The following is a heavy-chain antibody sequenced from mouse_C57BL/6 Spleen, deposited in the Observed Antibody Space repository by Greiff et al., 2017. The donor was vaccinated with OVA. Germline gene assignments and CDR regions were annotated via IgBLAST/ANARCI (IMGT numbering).Heavy chain of an antibody. Sequence: QVQLQQPGAELVMPGASVKLSCKASGYTFTSYWMHWVKQRPGQGLEWIGEIDPSDSYTNYNQKFKGKSTLPVDKSSSTAYMQLSSLTSEDSAVYYCARSLITTVVARYFDVWGTGTTVTVSS. CDR2: IDPSDSYT. D-gene: IGHD1-1*01. CDR3: ARSLITTVVARYFDV. V-gene: IGHV1-69*01. CDR1: GYTFTSYW. J-gene: IGHJ1*03.